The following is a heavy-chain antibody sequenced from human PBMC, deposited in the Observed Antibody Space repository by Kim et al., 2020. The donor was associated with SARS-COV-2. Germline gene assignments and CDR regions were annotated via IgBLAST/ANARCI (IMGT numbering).Heavy chain of an antibody. CDR3: ARGGSPDYFYYYMNV. CDR2: IYHSGNT. CDR1: GGSMISYY. V-gene: IGHV4-59*01. J-gene: IGHJ6*03. Sequence: SETLSLTCTVSGGSMISYYWTWIRQPPGKGLEWIGYIYHSGNTNYNPSLKGRVTMLLDTSKNQFSVKLTSVTAADTAVYYCARGGSPDYFYYYMNVWGTGTTVTVSS. D-gene: IGHD3-9*01.